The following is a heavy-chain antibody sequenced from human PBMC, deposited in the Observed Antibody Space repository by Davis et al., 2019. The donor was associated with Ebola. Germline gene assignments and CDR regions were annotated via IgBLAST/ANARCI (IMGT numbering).Heavy chain of an antibody. V-gene: IGHV3-21*01. CDR1: GFSFGSNY. Sequence: GESLKISCAASGFSFGSNYMSWVRQAPGKGLEWVSSISRDSNYIYYADSVKGRFTIARDNAKNSLYLQMNSLRAEETAVYYCARVPGGCSSTSCSRTYFYYYMDVWGKGTTVTVSS. CDR3: ARVPGGCSSTSCSRTYFYYYMDV. CDR2: ISRDSNYI. J-gene: IGHJ6*03. D-gene: IGHD2-2*01.